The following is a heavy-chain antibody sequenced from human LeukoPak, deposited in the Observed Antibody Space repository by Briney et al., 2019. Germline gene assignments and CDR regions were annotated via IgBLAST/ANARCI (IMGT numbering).Heavy chain of an antibody. V-gene: IGHV3-7*01. CDR3: ARDENLYYDSSGLRY. J-gene: IGHJ4*02. Sequence: PGGSPRLSCAASGFTFSSYWMSWVRQAPGKGLEWVANIKQDGSEKYYVDSVKGRFTISRDNAKNSLYLQMNSLRAEDTAVYYCARDENLYYDSSGLRYWGQGTLVTVSS. CDR1: GFTFSSYW. D-gene: IGHD3-22*01. CDR2: IKQDGSEK.